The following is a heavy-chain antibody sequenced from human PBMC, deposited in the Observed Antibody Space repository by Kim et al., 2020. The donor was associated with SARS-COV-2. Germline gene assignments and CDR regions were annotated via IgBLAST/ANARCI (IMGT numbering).Heavy chain of an antibody. D-gene: IGHD3-10*01. Sequence: GGSLRLSCAASGFTFSSYSMNWVRQAPGKGLEWVSSISSSSSYIYYADSVKGRFTISRDNAENSLYLQMNSLRAEDTAVYYCARDYPRRGLLRIYGSGSYYLYSFGGMGVWGQGTTVTVSS. CDR3: ARDYPRRGLLRIYGSGSYYLYSFGGMGV. CDR1: GFTFSSYS. V-gene: IGHV3-21*01. J-gene: IGHJ6*02. CDR2: ISSSSSYI.